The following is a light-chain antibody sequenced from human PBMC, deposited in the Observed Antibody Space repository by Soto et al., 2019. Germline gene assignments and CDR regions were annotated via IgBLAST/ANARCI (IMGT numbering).Light chain of an antibody. J-gene: IGKJ5*01. V-gene: IGKV3-11*01. Sequence: EVVLTQFPATLSLSPGDRAALSCKASQSVHNFLAWYQQRPGQAPRLLIYGASNRAAGIPDRFSGSGSGTDFTLTINSLEHEDFAVYYCQQRSNGPPITFGQGTRLDIK. CDR3: QQRSNGPPIT. CDR2: GAS. CDR1: QSVHNF.